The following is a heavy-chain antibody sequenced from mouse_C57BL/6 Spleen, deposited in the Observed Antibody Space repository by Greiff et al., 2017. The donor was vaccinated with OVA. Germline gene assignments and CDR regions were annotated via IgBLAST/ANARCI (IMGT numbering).Heavy chain of an antibody. CDR1: GYTFTDYY. V-gene: IGHV1-26*01. Sequence: EVQLQQSGPELVKPGASVKISCKASGYTFTDYYMNWVKQSHGKSLEWIGDINPNNGGTSYNQKFKGKATLTVDKSSSPAYMELRSLTSEDSAVYYCARWGLGLLWPLGYWGQGTTLTVSS. J-gene: IGHJ2*01. D-gene: IGHD2-1*01. CDR2: INPNNGGT. CDR3: ARWGLGLLWPLGY.